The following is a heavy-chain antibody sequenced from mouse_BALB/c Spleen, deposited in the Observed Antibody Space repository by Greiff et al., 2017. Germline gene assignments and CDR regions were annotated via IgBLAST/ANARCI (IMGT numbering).Heavy chain of an antibody. CDR1: GFTFSSYA. Sequence: EVQVVESGGGLVKPGGSLKLSCAASGFTFSSYAMSWVRQSPEKRLEWVAEISSGGSYTYYPDTVTGRFTISRDNAKNTLYLEMSSLRSEDTAMYYCARHGSSHYFDYWGQGTTLTVSS. V-gene: IGHV5-9-4*01. J-gene: IGHJ2*01. CDR2: ISSGGSYT. CDR3: ARHGSSHYFDY. D-gene: IGHD1-1*01.